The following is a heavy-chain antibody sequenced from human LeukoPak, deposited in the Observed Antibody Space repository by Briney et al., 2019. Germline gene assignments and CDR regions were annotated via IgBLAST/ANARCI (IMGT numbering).Heavy chain of an antibody. V-gene: IGHV4-38-2*01. J-gene: IGHJ4*02. CDR1: GYSMNSGYY. CDR2: MYHSGTT. D-gene: IGHD6-19*01. Sequence: PSETLSLTCAVSGYSMNSGYYWGWIRQTPGKGLEWIGSMYHSGTTFYNPSLKSRVTISIDTSKNHLSLRLGSVTAADTAVYYCARLDNSAWDFDYWGQGTLVTVSS. CDR3: ARLDNSAWDFDY.